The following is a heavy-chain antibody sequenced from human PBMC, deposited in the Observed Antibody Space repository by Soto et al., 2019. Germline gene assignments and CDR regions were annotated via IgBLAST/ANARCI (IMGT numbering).Heavy chain of an antibody. Sequence: GESLKISCKGSGYSFTSYWIAWVRQMPGKGLEWMGFIYPGEFDTRYSPSFQGQVTISADKFISTAYLQWSSLKASDTAMYYCARVWGYGSGTYYFDFWGQGTLVTVSS. CDR1: GYSFTSYW. CDR2: IYPGEFDT. J-gene: IGHJ4*02. CDR3: ARVWGYGSGTYYFDF. D-gene: IGHD3-10*01. V-gene: IGHV5-51*01.